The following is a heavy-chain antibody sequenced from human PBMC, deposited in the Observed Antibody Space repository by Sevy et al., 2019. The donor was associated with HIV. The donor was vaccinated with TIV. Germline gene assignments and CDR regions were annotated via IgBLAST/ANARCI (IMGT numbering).Heavy chain of an antibody. CDR1: GGTFSSYG. J-gene: IGHJ4*02. D-gene: IGHD6-19*01. V-gene: IGHV1-69*13. CDR3: ARGGGNGWYYFDY. Sequence: ASVKVSCKASGGTFSSYGISWVRQAPGQGLEWMGGIIPILGTVNYAQKFRGRVTITADESTKTAYMELSSLRSEDTAVYYCARGGGNGWYYFDYWGQETLVTVSS. CDR2: IIPILGTV.